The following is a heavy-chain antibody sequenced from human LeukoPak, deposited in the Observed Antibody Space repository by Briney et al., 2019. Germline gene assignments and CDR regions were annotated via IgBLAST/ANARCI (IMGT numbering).Heavy chain of an antibody. J-gene: IGHJ4*02. V-gene: IGHV3-7*01. CDR2: IKQDGSEK. CDR1: GFTFSSYW. Sequence: TGGSLRLSCAASGFTFSSYWMSWVRQAPGKGLEWVANIKQDGSEKYYVDSVKGRFTISRDNAKNSLYLQMNSLRAEDTAVYYCARDPSSDWPGAPNYWGQGTLVTVSS. D-gene: IGHD3-22*01. CDR3: ARDPSSDWPGAPNY.